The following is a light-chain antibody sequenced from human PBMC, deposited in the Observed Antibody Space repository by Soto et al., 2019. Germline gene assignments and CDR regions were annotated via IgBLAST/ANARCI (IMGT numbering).Light chain of an antibody. CDR2: RND. CDR1: SSDVGGYNY. V-gene: IGLV1-47*01. Sequence: QSVLTQPASVSGSPGQSITISCTGTSSDVGGYNYVSWYQQHPGKAPKLLIYRNDRRTSGAPDRFSGSKSGTSASLAIGGLRSEDEAHYYCAAWDESLSGWRVFGTGTKVTVL. CDR3: AAWDESLSGWRV. J-gene: IGLJ1*01.